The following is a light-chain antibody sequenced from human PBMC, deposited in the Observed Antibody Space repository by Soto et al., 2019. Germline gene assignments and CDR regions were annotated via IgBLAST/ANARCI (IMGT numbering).Light chain of an antibody. CDR3: QLYGSSPPWT. CDR2: DAS. Sequence: EIVLTQSPGTLSLSPGERATLSCRASPSVSSSQLAWYQQKPGQAPRLLIYDASTRATGIPDRFSDSGSGTDFTLTISRLEPEDFAVYHCQLYGSSPPWTFGQGTKVEIK. J-gene: IGKJ1*01. V-gene: IGKV3-20*01. CDR1: PSVSSSQ.